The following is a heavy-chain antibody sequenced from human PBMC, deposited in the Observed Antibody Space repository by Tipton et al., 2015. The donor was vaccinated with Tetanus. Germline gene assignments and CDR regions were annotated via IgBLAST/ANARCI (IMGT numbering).Heavy chain of an antibody. CDR1: GGSISSGGYY. D-gene: IGHD6-6*01. CDR2: IYNSGSS. CDR3: ARGQARGARGWNYCDY. J-gene: IGHJ4*02. Sequence: LVKPTQTLSLTCTVSGGSISSGGYYWSWIRQHPGKGLEWIGDIYNSGSSYYNPSLKSRVTISVDTTKNQFSLKLNSGTAVDAAFYCCARGQARGARGWNYCDYWGQGSLVTVSS. V-gene: IGHV4-31*03.